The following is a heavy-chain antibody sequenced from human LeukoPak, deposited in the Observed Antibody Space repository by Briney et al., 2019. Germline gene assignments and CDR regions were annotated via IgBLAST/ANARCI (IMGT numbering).Heavy chain of an antibody. D-gene: IGHD3/OR15-3a*01. J-gene: IGHJ4*01. V-gene: IGHV4-59*02. Sequence: PSETLSLTCTVSGASVSGKFWSWIRHSPGNGLEWIGLIYYSGSTKFNPSLKSRVAMSVDTSNNQFSLSLNSVTTTDTAVYFCVGGGDWLPEYWGHGPQVIVSS. CDR1: GASVSGKF. CDR3: VGGGDWLPEY. CDR2: IYYSGST.